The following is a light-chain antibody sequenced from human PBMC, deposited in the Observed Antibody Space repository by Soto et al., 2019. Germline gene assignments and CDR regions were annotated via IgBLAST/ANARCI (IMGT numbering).Light chain of an antibody. J-gene: IGKJ5*01. CDR1: QSVSSTY. V-gene: IGKV3-20*01. CDR2: GAS. Sequence: EIVLTQSPGTLSLSPGERATLSCRASQSVSSTYLAWYQQKPGQSPRLLIHGASSRATGIPDRFSGSGSGTDFTLTISRLEPEDFAVYYCHQYGISPPVTFGQGTRLEMK. CDR3: HQYGISPPVT.